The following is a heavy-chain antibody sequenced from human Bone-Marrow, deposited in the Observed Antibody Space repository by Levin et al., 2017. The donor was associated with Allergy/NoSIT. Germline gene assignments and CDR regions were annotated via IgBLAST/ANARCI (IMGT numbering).Heavy chain of an antibody. CDR1: GGTFSDYP. V-gene: IGHV1-69*13. CDR3: ARDYCNSTSCYPYYFYIDV. D-gene: IGHD2-2*01. Sequence: SVKVSCKASGGTFSDYPITWVRQAPGQGLEWIGGIIPIFGTANYAQKFQGRVTITADESTSTAYMELSSLRSEDTAMYYCARDYCNSTSCYPYYFYIDVWGKGTTVTVSS. CDR2: IIPIFGTA. J-gene: IGHJ6*03.